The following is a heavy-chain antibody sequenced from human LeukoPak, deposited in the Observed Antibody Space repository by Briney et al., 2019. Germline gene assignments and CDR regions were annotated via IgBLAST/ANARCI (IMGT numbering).Heavy chain of an antibody. CDR1: GGTFSSYA. V-gene: IGHV1-18*01. J-gene: IGHJ5*02. D-gene: IGHD3-3*01. CDR2: ISAYNGNT. Sequence: ASVKVSCKASGGTFSSYAISWVRQAPGQGLEWMGWISAYNGNTNYAQKLQGRVTMTTDTSTSTAYMELRSLRSDDTAVYYCARAPFWAPGVVIKAWFDPWGQGTLVTVSS. CDR3: ARAPFWAPGVVIKAWFDP.